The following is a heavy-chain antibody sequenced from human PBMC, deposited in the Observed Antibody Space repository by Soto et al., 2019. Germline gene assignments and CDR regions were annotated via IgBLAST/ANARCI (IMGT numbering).Heavy chain of an antibody. CDR2: ISESGGST. D-gene: IGHD6-13*01. Sequence: SLRLSCAASGFSFSDYAMSWVRQAPGKGLEWVSVISESGGSTHYADSVRGRFTVSRDNSKNSLSLRMNSLRDEDTAVYFCAKRSPYSSGWYSPIFDYWGQGALVTVSS. CDR1: GFSFSDYA. CDR3: AKRSPYSSGWYSPIFDY. V-gene: IGHV3-23*01. J-gene: IGHJ4*02.